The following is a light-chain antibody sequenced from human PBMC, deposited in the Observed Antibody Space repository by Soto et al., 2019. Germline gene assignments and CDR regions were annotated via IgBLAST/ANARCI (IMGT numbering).Light chain of an antibody. V-gene: IGKV1-5*01. Sequence: DVKLTWQLSTLSAXVGDXVTRXCRASQSISDWLAWFQLKPGKDPKILIYDASSLESGVQSRFSGSGSGTEFTLTISSLQTDDFATYYWQQYNNYSTFGQGTKLEIK. J-gene: IGKJ1*01. CDR2: DAS. CDR1: QSISDW. CDR3: QQYNNYST.